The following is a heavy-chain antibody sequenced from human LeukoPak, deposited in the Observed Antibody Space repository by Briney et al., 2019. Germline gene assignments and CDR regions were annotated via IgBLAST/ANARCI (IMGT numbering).Heavy chain of an antibody. D-gene: IGHD6-19*01. J-gene: IGHJ5*02. Sequence: GGSLRLSRAASGFALNFYATSWVRPAPGRGLRWGSTITAKGINTYYADPVRGRFTISRDNSKDTLYLQLNSLRAEDTAIYFCAKPISGGLAVSADWFDPWGQGTLVIVSS. CDR3: AKPISGGLAVSADWFDP. V-gene: IGHV3-23*01. CDR2: ITAKGINT. CDR1: GFALNFYA.